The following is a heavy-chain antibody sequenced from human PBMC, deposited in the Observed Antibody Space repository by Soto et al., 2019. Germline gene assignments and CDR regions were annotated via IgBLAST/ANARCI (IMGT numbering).Heavy chain of an antibody. CDR3: ARATMVRSYYYYGMDV. CDR1: GYSFTSYW. V-gene: IGHV5-51*01. J-gene: IGHJ6*02. Sequence: LKISCKGSGYSFTSYWIGWVRQMPGKGLEWMGIIYPGDSDTRYSPSFQGQVTISADKSISTAYLQWSSLKASDTAMYYCARATMVRSYYYYGMDVWGQGTTVTVSS. CDR2: IYPGDSDT. D-gene: IGHD3-10*01.